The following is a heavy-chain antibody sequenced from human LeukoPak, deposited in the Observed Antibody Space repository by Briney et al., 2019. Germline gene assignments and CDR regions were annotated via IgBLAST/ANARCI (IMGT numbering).Heavy chain of an antibody. J-gene: IGHJ4*02. Sequence: GGSLRLSCAASGFTFSSYGMHWVRQAPGKGLEWVAVISYDGSNKYYADSVKGRFTISRDNSKNTLHLQLNSLRADDTAVYYCAKDLEAVAGLFDYWGQGTLVTVSS. V-gene: IGHV3-30*18. CDR3: AKDLEAVAGLFDY. CDR1: GFTFSSYG. CDR2: ISYDGSNK. D-gene: IGHD6-19*01.